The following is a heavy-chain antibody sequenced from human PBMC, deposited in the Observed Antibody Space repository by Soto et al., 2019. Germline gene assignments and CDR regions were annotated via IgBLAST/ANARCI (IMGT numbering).Heavy chain of an antibody. V-gene: IGHV3-64*01. J-gene: IGHJ5*02. Sequence: PGGSLRLSCAASGFTFGSYAMHWVGQGPGKGLEYVSAISSNGGSTYYANSVKGRFTISRDNAKNTLYLQMNSLRAEDTAVYYCAREGYYLNWFDPWGQGTLVTVSS. CDR2: ISSNGGST. CDR3: AREGYYLNWFDP. CDR1: GFTFGSYA. D-gene: IGHD3-10*01.